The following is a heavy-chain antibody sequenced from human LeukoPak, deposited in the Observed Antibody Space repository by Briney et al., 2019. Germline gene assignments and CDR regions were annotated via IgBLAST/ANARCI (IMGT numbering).Heavy chain of an antibody. CDR1: GFTFSSYA. V-gene: IGHV3-23*01. Sequence: PGGSLRLSCAASGFTFSSYAMSWVRQAPGKGLEWVSGISGSGGSTYYADSVKGRFTISRDNSKNTVYLQMNSLRAEDTAVYYCARKDRSGYDFERKVQGPFSSAFDIWGQGTMVTVSS. D-gene: IGHD5-12*01. J-gene: IGHJ3*02. CDR3: ARKDRSGYDFERKVQGPFSSAFDI. CDR2: ISGSGGST.